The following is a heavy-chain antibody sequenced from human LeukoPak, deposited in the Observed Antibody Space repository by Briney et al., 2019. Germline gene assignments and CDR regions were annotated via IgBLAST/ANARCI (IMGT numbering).Heavy chain of an antibody. V-gene: IGHV4-39*07. CDR3: ARGYGDYEGQNAFDI. CDR2: IYYTGST. Sequence: SETLSLTCTVSVGSISSNHYYWGCIRQPPGKGLESIGSIYYTGSTYYSPSLKSRVIISVDTSKNQFSLKPSSVTAADTAVYYCARGYGDYEGQNAFDIWGQGTMVTVSS. D-gene: IGHD4-17*01. J-gene: IGHJ3*02. CDR1: VGSISSNHYY.